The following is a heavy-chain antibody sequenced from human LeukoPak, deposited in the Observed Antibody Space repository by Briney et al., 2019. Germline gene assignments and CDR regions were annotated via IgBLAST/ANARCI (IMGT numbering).Heavy chain of an antibody. CDR3: ARAHRKGIVVVPAAY. D-gene: IGHD2-2*01. Sequence: PGGSLRLSCSASGFTFSNFAMSWVRQAPGKGLEWVSAVSSDGINTYYTDSLKGRFTISRDNSKNTVFLQMHSLTAEDTAVYYCARAHRKGIVVVPAAYWGQGTLVTVSS. J-gene: IGHJ4*02. V-gene: IGHV3-23*01. CDR1: GFTFSNFA. CDR2: VSSDGINT.